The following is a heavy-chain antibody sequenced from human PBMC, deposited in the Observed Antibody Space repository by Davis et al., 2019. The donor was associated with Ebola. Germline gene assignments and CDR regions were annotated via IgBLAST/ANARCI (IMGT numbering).Heavy chain of an antibody. CDR2: ISAYNGNT. D-gene: IGHD1-1*01. CDR1: GYTFTSYG. V-gene: IGHV1-18*01. Sequence: AASVKVSCKASGYTFTSYGISWVRQAPGQGLEWMGWISAYNGNTNYAQKLQGRVTITANESTSTAYMELSSLRSEDTAVYYCAADPGYRYYYGMDVWGQGTTVTVSS. J-gene: IGHJ6*02. CDR3: AADPGYRYYYGMDV.